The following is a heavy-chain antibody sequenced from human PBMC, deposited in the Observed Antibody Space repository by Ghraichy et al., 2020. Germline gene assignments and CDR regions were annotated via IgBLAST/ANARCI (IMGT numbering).Heavy chain of an antibody. CDR2: ISNSGDDT. V-gene: IGHV3-64D*06. D-gene: IGHD5-18*01. Sequence: GGSLRLSCSASGFAFSTYAMHWVRQAPGRGLEFVSAISNSGDDTYYAHSVKGRFTISRDNSKNTLYLQMSSLRAEDTALYYCVKSSYGYFYDYWGQGTLVTVSS. CDR3: VKSSYGYFYDY. CDR1: GFAFSTYA. J-gene: IGHJ4*02.